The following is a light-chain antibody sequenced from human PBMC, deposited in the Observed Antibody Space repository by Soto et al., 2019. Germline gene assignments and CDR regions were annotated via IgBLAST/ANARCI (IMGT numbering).Light chain of an antibody. Sequence: QPVLTQPPSASGTPGQRVTISCSGSSSNIGRDNVNWYQQLPGTAPKLLIYSNSQRPSGVPDRFSGSKSGTSASLAISGLQPEDEADYHCAAWDGSLNGWVFGGGTKVTVL. CDR1: SSNIGRDN. CDR3: AAWDGSLNGWV. V-gene: IGLV1-44*01. J-gene: IGLJ3*02. CDR2: SNS.